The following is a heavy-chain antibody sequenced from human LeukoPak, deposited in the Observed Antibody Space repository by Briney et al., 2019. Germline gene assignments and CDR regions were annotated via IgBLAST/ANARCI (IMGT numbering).Heavy chain of an antibody. Sequence: PGGSLRLSCAASGFTFSSYEMNWVRQAPGKGLEWVSYISSSGSTIYYADSVKGRFTISRDNAKNSLYLQMNSLRAEDTAVYYCAYTPYSSWTSGNRFDPWGQGTLVTVSS. CDR1: GFTFSSYE. CDR3: AYTPYSSWTSGNRFDP. D-gene: IGHD6-6*01. J-gene: IGHJ5*02. V-gene: IGHV3-48*03. CDR2: ISSSGSTI.